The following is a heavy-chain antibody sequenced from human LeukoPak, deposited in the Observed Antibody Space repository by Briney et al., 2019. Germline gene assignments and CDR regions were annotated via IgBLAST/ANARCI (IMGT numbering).Heavy chain of an antibody. CDR2: IIPILGIA. CDR3: TNFKPPAPDALDI. V-gene: IGHV1-69*04. CDR1: GGTFSSYA. J-gene: IGHJ3*02. Sequence: SVKVSCKASGGTFSSYAISWVRQAPGQGLEWMGRIIPILGIANYAQKFQGRVTITADKSTSTAYMELSSLRAEDTAVYYCTNFKPPAPDALDIWGQGTMITVSS.